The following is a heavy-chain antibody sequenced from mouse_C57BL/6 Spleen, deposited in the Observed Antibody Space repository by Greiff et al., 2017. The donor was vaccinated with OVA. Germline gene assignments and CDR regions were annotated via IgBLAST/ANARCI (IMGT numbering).Heavy chain of an antibody. CDR2: IDPSDSYT. J-gene: IGHJ2*01. D-gene: IGHD3-2*01. V-gene: IGHV1-69*01. CDR1: GYTFTSYW. CDR3: ARSTGYYFDY. Sequence: VQLQQPGAELVMPGASVKLSCKASGYTFTSYWMHWVKQRPGQGLEWIGEIDPSDSYTNYNQKFKGKSTLTVDKSSSTAYMQRSSLTSEDSAVYYCARSTGYYFDYWGQGTTLTVSS.